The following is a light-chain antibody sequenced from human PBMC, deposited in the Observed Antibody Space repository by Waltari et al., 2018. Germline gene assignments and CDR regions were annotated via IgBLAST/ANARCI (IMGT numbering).Light chain of an antibody. J-gene: IGKJ4*01. CDR2: DAS. V-gene: IGKV3-11*01. CDR1: QSGRSH. CDR3: QQRSNWPPLT. Sequence: EVVLTQSPATLSLSPGERATPSCRASQSGRSHLAWYQQQPGQAPRLLIYDASNRATGIAPRFSGSGSGTDFTLTISSLEPEDSAVYYCQQRSNWPPLTFGGGTKVEIK.